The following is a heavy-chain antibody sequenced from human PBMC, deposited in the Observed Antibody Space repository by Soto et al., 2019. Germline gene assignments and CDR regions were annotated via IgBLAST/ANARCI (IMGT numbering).Heavy chain of an antibody. J-gene: IGHJ6*02. CDR1: GGPIRSGGYY. CDR3: ARDPGHITNYYYYCMDF. D-gene: IGHD2-21*01. CDR2: IYYSGST. Sequence: QVQLQESGPGLVKPSQTLSLTCTVSGGPIRSGGYYWSWIRRHPGKGLEWIGYIYYSGSTYSNPSLESRVTISVDSSKTLFSLKLSSVTAADTAVYYCARDPGHITNYYYYCMDFWGQGTTVTVSS. V-gene: IGHV4-31*03.